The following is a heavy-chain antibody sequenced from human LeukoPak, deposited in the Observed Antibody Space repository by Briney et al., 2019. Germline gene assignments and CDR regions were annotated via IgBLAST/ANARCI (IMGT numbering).Heavy chain of an antibody. CDR1: GFSLSTSGVG. Sequence: SGPTLVNPTQTLTLTCTFSGFSLSTSGVGVGWIRQPPGKALEWLALIYWNDDKRYSPSLKSRLTITKDTSKNQVVLTMTNIDPVHTATYYCTPRGRFGALDYWGQKTLVTV. CDR2: IYWNDDK. J-gene: IGHJ4*02. CDR3: TPRGRFGALDY. D-gene: IGHD3-16*01. V-gene: IGHV2-5*01.